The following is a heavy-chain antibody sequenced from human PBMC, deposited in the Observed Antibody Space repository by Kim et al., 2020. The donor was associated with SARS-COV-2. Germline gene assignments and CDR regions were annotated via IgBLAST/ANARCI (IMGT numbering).Heavy chain of an antibody. D-gene: IGHD3-3*01. J-gene: IGHJ6*02. V-gene: IGHV1-46*01. CDR1: GYTFTSYY. CDR2: INPSGGST. Sequence: ASVKVSCKASGYTFTSYYMHWVRQAPGQGLEWMGIINPSGGSTSYAQKFQGRVTMTRDTSTSTVYMELSSLRSEGTAVYYCARDPDFWSGYPSYGMDVWGQGTTVTVSS. CDR3: ARDPDFWSGYPSYGMDV.